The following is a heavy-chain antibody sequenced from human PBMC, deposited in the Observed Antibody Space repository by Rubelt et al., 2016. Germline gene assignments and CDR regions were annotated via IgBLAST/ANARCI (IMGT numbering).Heavy chain of an antibody. J-gene: IGHJ4*02. CDR2: IHSGGST. D-gene: IGHD6-6*01. CDR1: GLTVSSHY. CDR3: ARAKIAARPLDC. V-gene: IGHV3-53*01. Sequence: EVQLVESGGGLIQPGGSLRLSCAASGLTVSSHYITWARQVPGKGLEWVSLIHSGGSTSYADSVKGRFTISRDDSKNRLYLQRNSLRAEDTAVYYCARAKIAARPLDCWGPGTLVTVSS.